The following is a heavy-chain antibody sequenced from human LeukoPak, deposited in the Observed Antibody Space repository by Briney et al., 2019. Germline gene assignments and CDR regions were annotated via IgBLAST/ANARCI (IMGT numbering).Heavy chain of an antibody. J-gene: IGHJ4*02. V-gene: IGHV1-24*01. Sequence: ASVKVSCKVSGYTLTELSMHWVRQAPGKGLEWMGGFDPEDGETIYAQKFQGRVTMTEDTSTDTAYMELSSLRSEDTAVYYCATLGNWQWLVRRYYFDYWGQGTLVTVSS. CDR2: FDPEDGET. D-gene: IGHD6-19*01. CDR3: ATLGNWQWLVRRYYFDY. CDR1: GYTLTELS.